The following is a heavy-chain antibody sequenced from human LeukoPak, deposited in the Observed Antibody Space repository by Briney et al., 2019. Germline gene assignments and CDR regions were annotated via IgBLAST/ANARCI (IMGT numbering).Heavy chain of an antibody. V-gene: IGHV4-34*01. J-gene: IGHJ4*02. CDR3: APQGGNSNFDY. CDR1: GGSFSGYY. Sequence: SETLSLTCAVYGGSFSGYYWSWIRQPPGKGLEWIGEINHSGSTNYNPSLKSRVTISVDTSKHQFSLKLSSVTAADTAVYYCAPQGGNSNFDYWGQGTLVTVSS. D-gene: IGHD4-23*01. CDR2: INHSGST.